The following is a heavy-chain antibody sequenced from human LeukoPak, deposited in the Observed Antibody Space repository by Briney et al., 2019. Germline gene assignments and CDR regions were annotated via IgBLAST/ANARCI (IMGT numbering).Heavy chain of an antibody. D-gene: IGHD3-10*01. J-gene: IGHJ5*02. CDR3: ASYGSGSYRFDP. CDR1: GASISSSSYY. Sequence: SETLSLTCTVSGASISSSSYYWGWIRQPPGKGLEWIGSIYYSGSTYYNPSLKSRVIISVDTSKNQFSLKLNSVTAADTAVYYCASYGSGSYRFDPWGQGTLVTVSS. V-gene: IGHV4-39*07. CDR2: IYYSGST.